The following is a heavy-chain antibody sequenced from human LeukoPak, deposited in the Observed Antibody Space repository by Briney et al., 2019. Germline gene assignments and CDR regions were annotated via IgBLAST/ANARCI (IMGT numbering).Heavy chain of an antibody. CDR1: GLTLSPYW. J-gene: IGHJ3*01. CDR2: IESDGTST. V-gene: IGHV3-74*01. CDR3: ARDQYSSTWYRGAFDV. Sequence: GGSLRLSCAASGLTLSPYWMHWVRQAPGKGLVWVSRIESDGTSTTYADSVKGRFTISRDNAKNTLYLQMNSLRAEDTAVYYCARDQYSSTWYRGAFDVWGQGTMVSVSS. D-gene: IGHD6-13*01.